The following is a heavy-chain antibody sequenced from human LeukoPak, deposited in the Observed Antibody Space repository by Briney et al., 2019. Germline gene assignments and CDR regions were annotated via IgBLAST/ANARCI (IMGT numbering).Heavy chain of an antibody. V-gene: IGHV5-51*01. CDR3: ARRGPSSEYFDH. CDR2: IYPGDSDT. Sequence: GESLKISCKGSGYTVTNRWIGWVRQTPGKGLEWMGIIYPGDSDTRYNPSFQGQVTISADKSISTVYLQWSSLEASDTGIYYCARRGPSSEYFDHWGLGTLVTVSS. J-gene: IGHJ4*02. CDR1: GYTVTNRW. D-gene: IGHD3-16*01.